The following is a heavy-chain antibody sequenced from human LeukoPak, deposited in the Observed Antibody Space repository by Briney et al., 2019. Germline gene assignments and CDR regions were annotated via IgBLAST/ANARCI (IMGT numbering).Heavy chain of an antibody. J-gene: IGHJ4*02. Sequence: GGSLRLSCAASGFTFSSRWMSWVRQAPGKGLECVANTKQDGSEKYYVDSVKGRFTISRDNAKNSLYLQINSLRVDDTAVYYCARDSDGYDLWGQGTLVTVSS. CDR1: GFTFSSRW. CDR2: TKQDGSEK. CDR3: ARDSDGYDL. V-gene: IGHV3-7*01. D-gene: IGHD2-15*01.